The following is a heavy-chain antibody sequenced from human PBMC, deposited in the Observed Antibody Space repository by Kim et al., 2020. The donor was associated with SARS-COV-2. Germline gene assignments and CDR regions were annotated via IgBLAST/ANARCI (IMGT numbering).Heavy chain of an antibody. Sequence: GGSLRLSCSASGFTFSSYAMHWVRQAPGKGLEYVSAISSNGGSTYYADSVKGRFTISRDNSKNTLYLQMSSLRAEDTAVYYCVKTSNSGWFYYGMDVWGQGTTVTVSS. D-gene: IGHD6-19*01. CDR3: VKTSNSGWFYYGMDV. CDR2: ISSNGGST. J-gene: IGHJ6*02. CDR1: GFTFSSYA. V-gene: IGHV3-64D*06.